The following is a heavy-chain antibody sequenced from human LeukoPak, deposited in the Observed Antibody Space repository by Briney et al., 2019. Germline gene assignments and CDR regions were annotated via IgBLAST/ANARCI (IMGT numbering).Heavy chain of an antibody. V-gene: IGHV3-64*01. CDR2: ISSNGGST. D-gene: IGHD1-26*01. Sequence: PGGSLRLSCAASGFTFSSYAMHWVRQAPGKGLEYVSAISSNGGSTYYANSVKGRFTISRDNSKNTLYLQMGSLRAEDTAVYYCAKDQGGSYYDYWGQGTLVTVSS. J-gene: IGHJ4*02. CDR1: GFTFSSYA. CDR3: AKDQGGSYYDY.